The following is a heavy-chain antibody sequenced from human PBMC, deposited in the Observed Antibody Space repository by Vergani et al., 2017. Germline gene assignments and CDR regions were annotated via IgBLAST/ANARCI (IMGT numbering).Heavy chain of an antibody. D-gene: IGHD3-9*01. CDR3: AKSSNDILTGYYHFDY. Sequence: QVQLVESAGGVVQPGGSLRLSCAASGFTFSSSGMHWVRQAPGKGLEWVAFIRYDGSNKYYADSVKGRFTIARDNSKNTLYLQMNSLRAEDTAVYYCAKSSNDILTGYYHFDYWGQGTLVTVSS. CDR2: IRYDGSNK. J-gene: IGHJ4*02. V-gene: IGHV3-30*02. CDR1: GFTFSSSG.